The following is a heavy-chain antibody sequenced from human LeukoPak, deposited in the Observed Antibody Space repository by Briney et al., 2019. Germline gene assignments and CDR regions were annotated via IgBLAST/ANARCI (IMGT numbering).Heavy chain of an antibody. V-gene: IGHV1-69*06. D-gene: IGHD6-13*01. CDR2: IIPIFGTA. CDR3: ATNAGQGNIAAAGTRGYYYYYYMDV. CDR1: GGTFSSYA. J-gene: IGHJ6*03. Sequence: GSSVKVSCKASGGTFSSYAISWVRQAPGQGLEWMGGIIPIFGTANYAQKFQGRVTITADKSTSTAYMELSSLRSEDTAVYYCATNAGQGNIAAAGTRGYYYYYYMDVWGKGTTVTVSS.